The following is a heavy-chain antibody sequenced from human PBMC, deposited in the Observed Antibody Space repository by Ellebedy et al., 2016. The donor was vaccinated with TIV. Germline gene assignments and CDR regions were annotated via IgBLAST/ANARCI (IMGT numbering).Heavy chain of an antibody. CDR3: ARLYGGMIDY. V-gene: IGHV4-38-2*01. Sequence: SETLSLTCSVSGSSISLDYAHYWGWIRQPPGKGLEWIGSVFQSGTTYYHPSLKSRVTISVDTSKNQFSLKVISATAADTAVYYCARLYGGMIDYWGQGTLVRVAS. J-gene: IGHJ4*02. CDR1: GSSISLDYAHY. D-gene: IGHD3-16*01. CDR2: VFQSGTT.